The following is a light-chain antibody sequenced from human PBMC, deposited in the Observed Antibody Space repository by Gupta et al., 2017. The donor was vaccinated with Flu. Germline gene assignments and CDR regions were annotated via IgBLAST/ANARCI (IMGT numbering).Light chain of an antibody. Sequence: DIQMTQSPSTLPASVGDRVTITCRASQSVSSWLAWYQQKPGKAPKLLIYKASSLQYGVSSRFSGSGSGTXFTLTIXSLQPDNSATYYCQHENSYPWTFGXGTKVEIK. V-gene: IGKV1-5*03. CDR2: KAS. J-gene: IGKJ1*01. CDR3: QHENSYPWT. CDR1: QSVSSW.